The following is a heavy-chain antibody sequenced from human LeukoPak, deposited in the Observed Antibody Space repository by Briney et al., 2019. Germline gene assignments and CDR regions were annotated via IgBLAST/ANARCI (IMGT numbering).Heavy chain of an antibody. CDR1: GFTFSSYW. V-gene: IGHV3-7*04. CDR2: IKQDGSEK. CDR3: AKDYYGPSGGIDY. J-gene: IGHJ4*02. D-gene: IGHD3-10*01. Sequence: GGSLRLSCAASGFTFSSYWMSWVRQAPGKGLEWVANIKQDGSEKYYVDSVKGRFTISRDNAKNSLYLQMNSLRAEDTAVYYCAKDYYGPSGGIDYWGQGTLVTVSS.